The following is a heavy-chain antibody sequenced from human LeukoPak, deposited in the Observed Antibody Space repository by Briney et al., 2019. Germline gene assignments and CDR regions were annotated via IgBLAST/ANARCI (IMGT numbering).Heavy chain of an antibody. V-gene: IGHV4-34*01. J-gene: IGHJ4*03. D-gene: IGHD1-1*01. CDR1: GGSFSAYY. Sequence: AETLSLTCAVYGGSFSAYYWSWIRQSPGKGLQRIAEVNHRGDTNYNPSVKGRVTISVDTSKNQFSLKVTSLTAADTAVYYCARGPTISETGYFDYWGQGTLVTVSS. CDR2: VNHRGDT. CDR3: ARGPTISETGYFDY.